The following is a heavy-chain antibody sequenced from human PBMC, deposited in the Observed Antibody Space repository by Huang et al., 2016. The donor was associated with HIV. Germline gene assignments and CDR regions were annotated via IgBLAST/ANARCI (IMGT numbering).Heavy chain of an antibody. Sequence: EVLLVQSGAELKEPGESLKISCKASGDGFSSYWIGWVRQKPGKGLELMGIIYPRDSETKYSPSFDGQVTISADKSTRTAYLQWESLKAPDTAIYFCARQVDGFRSHFDFWGQGTLVSVSS. CDR1: GDGFSSYW. V-gene: IGHV5-51*01. D-gene: IGHD5-18*01. CDR3: ARQVDGFRSHFDF. CDR2: IYPRDSET. J-gene: IGHJ4*02.